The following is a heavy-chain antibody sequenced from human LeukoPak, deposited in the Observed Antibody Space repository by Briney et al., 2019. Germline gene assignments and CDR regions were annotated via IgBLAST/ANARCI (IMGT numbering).Heavy chain of an antibody. CDR2: MNPNSGNT. V-gene: IGHV1-8*01. Sequence: ASVEVSCKASGYTFTSYDINWVRQATGQGLEWMGWMNPNSGNTGYAQKFQGRVTMTRNTSISTAYMELSSLRSEDTAVYYCARDYGGNSFHDAFDIWGQGTMVTVSS. D-gene: IGHD4-23*01. J-gene: IGHJ3*02. CDR1: GYTFTSYD. CDR3: ARDYGGNSFHDAFDI.